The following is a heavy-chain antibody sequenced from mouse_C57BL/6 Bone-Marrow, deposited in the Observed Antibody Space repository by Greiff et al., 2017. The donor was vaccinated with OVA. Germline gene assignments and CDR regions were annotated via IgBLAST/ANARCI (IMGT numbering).Heavy chain of an antibody. CDR1: GFTFSDYG. V-gene: IGHV5-17*01. Sequence: EVQLVESGGGLVKPGGSLKLSCAASGFTFSDYGMHWVRQAPEKGLEWVAYISSGSSTIYYADTVKGRFTISRDNAKNTLFLQMTSLRSEDTAMYYCAREAPTIVTYYFDYWGQGTTLTVSS. CDR2: ISSGSSTI. CDR3: AREAPTIVTYYFDY. J-gene: IGHJ2*01. D-gene: IGHD2-5*01.